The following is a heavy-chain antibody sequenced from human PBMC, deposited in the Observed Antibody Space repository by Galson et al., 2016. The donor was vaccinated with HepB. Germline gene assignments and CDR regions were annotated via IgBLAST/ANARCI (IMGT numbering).Heavy chain of an antibody. Sequence: SLRLSCAASGFTFSSYSMNWVRQAPGEGLEWLSYISSSNTIIYYADPVKGRLTISRDNAKKSLYLQMNSLRVQDTAVYYCVRRVLGHFDYWGQGTLVTVSS. CDR3: VRRVLGHFDY. J-gene: IGHJ4*02. D-gene: IGHD3-16*01. V-gene: IGHV3-48*01. CDR2: ISSSNTII. CDR1: GFTFSSYS.